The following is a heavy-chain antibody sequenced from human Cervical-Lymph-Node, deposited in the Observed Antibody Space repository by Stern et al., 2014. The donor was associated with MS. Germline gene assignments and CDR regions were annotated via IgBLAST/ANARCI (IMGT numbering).Heavy chain of an antibody. CDR3: AKGSSIAVRLSDY. CDR2: IIGSGSST. Sequence: VQLVESGGGLVQPGGSLRLSCAASGFTFGSYVMAWVRQAPGKGLEGVSSIIGSGSSTYYADSVKGLFTISRDNSKNTLYLQMNSLRADDTAIYYCAKGSSIAVRLSDYWGQGTLVTVSS. V-gene: IGHV3-23*04. CDR1: GFTFGSYV. J-gene: IGHJ4*02. D-gene: IGHD6-6*01.